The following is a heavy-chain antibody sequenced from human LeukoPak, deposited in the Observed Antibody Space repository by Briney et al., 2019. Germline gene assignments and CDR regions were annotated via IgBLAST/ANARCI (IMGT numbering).Heavy chain of an antibody. CDR1: GFTFSSYA. CDR3: AKAETLLWFGELFY. D-gene: IGHD3-10*01. CDR2: ISGSGGST. V-gene: IGHV3-23*01. Sequence: GGSLRLSCAASGFTFSSYAMSWVRQAPGKGLEWVSAISGSGGSTYYADSVKGRFTISRDNSKNTLYLQMNSLRAEGTAVYYRAKAETLLWFGELFYWGQGTLVTVSS. J-gene: IGHJ4*02.